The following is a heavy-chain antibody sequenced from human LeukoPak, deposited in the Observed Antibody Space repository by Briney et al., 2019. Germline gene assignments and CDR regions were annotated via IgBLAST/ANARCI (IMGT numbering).Heavy chain of an antibody. V-gene: IGHV1-46*01. CDR2: INPSGGST. D-gene: IGHD5-24*01. J-gene: IGHJ4*02. CDR3: ARILGEMAADY. CDR1: GYTFTDYY. Sequence: ASVKVSCKASGYTFTDYYIHWVRQAPGQGLEWMGIINPSGGSTSYAQKFQGRVTMTRDMSTSTVYMELSSLRSEDTAVYYCARILGEMAADYWGQGTLVTVSS.